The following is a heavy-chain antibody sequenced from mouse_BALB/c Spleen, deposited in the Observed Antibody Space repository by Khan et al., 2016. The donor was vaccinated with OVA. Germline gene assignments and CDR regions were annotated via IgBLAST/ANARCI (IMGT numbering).Heavy chain of an antibody. CDR2: INTYTGEP. J-gene: IGHJ1*01. CDR1: GYSFTNYG. D-gene: IGHD1-1*02. Sequence: VQLQESGPEVKKPGETVKISCKASGYSFTNYGMNWVRQAPGKGLKWMGWINTYTGEPTYADDFKGRFAFSLETSASTAYLQINNHKNEDTATYFCASGGYWYFDVWGAGTTVTVSS. CDR3: ASGGYWYFDV. V-gene: IGHV9-3-1*01.